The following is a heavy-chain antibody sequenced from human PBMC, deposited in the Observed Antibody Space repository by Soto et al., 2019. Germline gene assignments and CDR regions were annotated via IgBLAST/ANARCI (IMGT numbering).Heavy chain of an antibody. CDR1: GFTFSSYA. D-gene: IGHD3-3*01. J-gene: IGHJ4*02. CDR2: ISYDGSNK. V-gene: IGHV3-30-3*01. CDR3: ARDYGDDFWSGYPDY. Sequence: GSLRLSCAASGFTFSSYAMHWVRQAPGKGLEWVAVISYDGSNKYYADSVKGRFTISRDNSKNTLYLQMNSLRAEDTAVYYCARDYGDDFWSGYPDYWGQGTLVTVSS.